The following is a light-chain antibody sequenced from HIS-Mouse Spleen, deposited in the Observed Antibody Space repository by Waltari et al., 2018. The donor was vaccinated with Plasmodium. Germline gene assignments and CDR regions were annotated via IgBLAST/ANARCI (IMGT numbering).Light chain of an antibody. Sequence: QYALTQPASVSGSHGQSITISCTAPSSDVGSYNLVSWYQQHPGKAPKLMIYEGSKLPSGVSNRFSGSKSGNTASLTISGLQAEDEADYYCCSYAGSSTFVFGGGTKLTVL. CDR3: CSYAGSSTFV. CDR2: EGS. V-gene: IGLV2-23*03. CDR1: SSDVGSYNL. J-gene: IGLJ3*02.